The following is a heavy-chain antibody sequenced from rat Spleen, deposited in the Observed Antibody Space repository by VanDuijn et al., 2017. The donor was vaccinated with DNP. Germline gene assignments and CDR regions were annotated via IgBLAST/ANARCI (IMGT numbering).Heavy chain of an antibody. V-gene: IGHV5S10*01. Sequence: EVQLVESGGGLVQPGRSLKVSCAASGFVFSDYNMAWVRQGPNKGLEWVATIVHDGSRTYYRDSVKGRFTISRDNPKNTLHLQMDSLRSEDTATYYCTTLNYYASLSGYFDYWGQGVMVTVSS. CDR3: TTLNYYASLSGYFDY. CDR1: GFVFSDYN. D-gene: IGHD1-12*01. J-gene: IGHJ2*01. CDR2: IVHDGSRT.